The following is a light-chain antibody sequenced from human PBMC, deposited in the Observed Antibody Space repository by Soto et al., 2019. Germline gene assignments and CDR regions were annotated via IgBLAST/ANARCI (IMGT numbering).Light chain of an antibody. CDR1: QGIRIY. CDR2: DAS. Sequence: DIQMTQSPSSLSASIGDRVTITCRASQGIRIYLAWFQQKPGNAPKSLIYDASNLQSGVPSKFSGSGSGTVFTLTITSLQPEDFATYYCQQYTSYPLTFGGGTRVEI. J-gene: IGKJ4*01. CDR3: QQYTSYPLT. V-gene: IGKV1-16*02.